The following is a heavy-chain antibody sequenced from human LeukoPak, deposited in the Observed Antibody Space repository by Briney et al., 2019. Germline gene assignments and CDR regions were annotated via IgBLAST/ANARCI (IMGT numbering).Heavy chain of an antibody. CDR1: GFTFSSYA. CDR2: ISYHGRNK. Sequence: GRSLRLSCAASGFTFSSYAMHWVRQAPGKGLEWVAVISYHGRNKYYADSVKGRFTISRDSSMNTLDLQMNSLRGDDTAVYFCARDQGDAGTRIKRDGHYMDVWGKGTTVTVSS. CDR3: ARDQGDAGTRIKRDGHYMDV. V-gene: IGHV3-30*01. J-gene: IGHJ6*03. D-gene: IGHD1-1*01.